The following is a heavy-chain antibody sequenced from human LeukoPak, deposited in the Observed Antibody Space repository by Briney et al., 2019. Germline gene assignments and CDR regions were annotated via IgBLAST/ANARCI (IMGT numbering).Heavy chain of an antibody. CDR1: GYTSTSYD. CDR3: ARALSQQLIRYSQD. V-gene: IGHV1-8*01. J-gene: IGHJ1*01. Sequence: ASVKVSCKASGYTSTSYDINWVRQATGQGLEWMGWMNPNSGNTGYAQKFQGRVTMTRNTSISTAYMELSSLRSEDTAVYYCARALSQQLIRYSQDWGQGTLVTVSS. D-gene: IGHD1-1*01. CDR2: MNPNSGNT.